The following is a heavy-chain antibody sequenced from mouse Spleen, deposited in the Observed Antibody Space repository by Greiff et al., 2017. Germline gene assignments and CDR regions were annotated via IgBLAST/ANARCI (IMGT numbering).Heavy chain of an antibody. CDR2: ISSGGSYT. J-gene: IGHJ1*01. V-gene: IGHV5-9-3*01. D-gene: IGHD1-1*01. CDR1: GFTFSSYA. CDR3: ARPGSWYFDV. Sequence: EVHLVESGGGLVKPGGSLKLSCAASGFTFSSYAMSWVRQTPEKRLEWVATISSGGSYTYYPDSVKGRFTISRDNAKNTLYLQMSSLRSEDTAMYYCARPGSWYFDVWGAGTTVTVSS.